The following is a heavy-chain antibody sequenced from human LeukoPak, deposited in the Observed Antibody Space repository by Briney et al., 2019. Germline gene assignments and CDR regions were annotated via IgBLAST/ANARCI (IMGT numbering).Heavy chain of an antibody. Sequence: GGSLRLXCAASGFTFDDYAMHWVRQAPGKGLEWVSGISWNSGSIGYADSVKGRFTISRDNAKNSLYLQMNSLRAEDMALYYCAKAVDTAMVISAFDIWGQGTMVTVSS. V-gene: IGHV3-9*03. CDR2: ISWNSGSI. D-gene: IGHD5-18*01. CDR1: GFTFDDYA. CDR3: AKAVDTAMVISAFDI. J-gene: IGHJ3*02.